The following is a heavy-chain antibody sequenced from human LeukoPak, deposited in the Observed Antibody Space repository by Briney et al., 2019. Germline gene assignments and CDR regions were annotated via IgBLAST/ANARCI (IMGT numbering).Heavy chain of an antibody. D-gene: IGHD2-2*01. J-gene: IGHJ3*02. V-gene: IGHV4-4*07. CDR3: ATSPPVVPAAITAFDI. Sequence: SETLSLTCTVSGGSINSYYWSWIRQSAGKGLEWIGRIYTSGSTPDYSPSLKSRVTMSIDTSKNQFSLQLSSVTAADTAVYYCATSPPVVPAAITAFDIWGQGTMVTVS. CDR1: GGSINSYY. CDR2: IYTSGSTP.